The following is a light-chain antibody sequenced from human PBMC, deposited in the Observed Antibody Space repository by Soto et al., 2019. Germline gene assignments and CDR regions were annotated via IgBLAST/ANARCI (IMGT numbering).Light chain of an antibody. CDR1: QSLLDSDDGNTY. Sequence: DIVMTQTPVSLPVTPGEPASISCRSSQSLLDSDDGNTYLDWYLQKPGQSPQLLIYTVSYRASGVPDRFSGRGSGTDFTLKSTRVDAEDVGVYYCMQRIEFPLTFGGGTKVEIK. CDR3: MQRIEFPLT. J-gene: IGKJ4*01. CDR2: TVS. V-gene: IGKV2-40*01.